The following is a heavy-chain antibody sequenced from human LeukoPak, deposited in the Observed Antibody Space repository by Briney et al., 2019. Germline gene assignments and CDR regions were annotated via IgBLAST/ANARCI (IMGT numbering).Heavy chain of an antibody. Sequence: SETLSLTCAVYGGSFSGYYWSWIRQPPGKGLEWIGYIYYSGSTYYNPSLKSRVTISVDTSKNQFSLKLSSVTAADTAVYYCARGLGGYYDDYWGQGTLVTVSS. J-gene: IGHJ4*02. V-gene: IGHV4-34*09. CDR3: ARGLGGYYDDY. D-gene: IGHD3-3*01. CDR1: GGSFSGYY. CDR2: IYYSGST.